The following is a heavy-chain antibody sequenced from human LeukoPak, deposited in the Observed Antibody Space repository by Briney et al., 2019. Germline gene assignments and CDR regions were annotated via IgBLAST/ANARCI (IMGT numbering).Heavy chain of an antibody. Sequence: PGGSLRLSCEASGVTFSSYVMSWVRQAPGKGLEWVSAISGSGGSTYYADSVKGRFTISRDNSKNTLYLQMNSLRAEDTAVYYCASGYSSGWYPRVFNPDYWGQGTLVTVSS. CDR3: ASGYSSGWYPRVFNPDY. D-gene: IGHD6-19*01. J-gene: IGHJ4*02. V-gene: IGHV3-23*01. CDR1: GVTFSSYV. CDR2: ISGSGGST.